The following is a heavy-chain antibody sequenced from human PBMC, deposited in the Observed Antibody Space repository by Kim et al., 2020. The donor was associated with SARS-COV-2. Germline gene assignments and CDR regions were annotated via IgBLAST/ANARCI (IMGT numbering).Heavy chain of an antibody. V-gene: IGHV1-69*13. CDR1: GGTFSSYA. CDR3: ARDANILTGYYKVKGDAFDN. J-gene: IGHJ3*02. Sequence: SVKVSCKASGGTFSSYAISWVRQAPGQGLEWMGGIIPIFGTANYAQKFQGRVTITADESTSTAYMELSSLRSEDTAVYYCARDANILTGYYKVKGDAFDNWGQGTMVTVSS. CDR2: IIPIFGTA. D-gene: IGHD3-9*01.